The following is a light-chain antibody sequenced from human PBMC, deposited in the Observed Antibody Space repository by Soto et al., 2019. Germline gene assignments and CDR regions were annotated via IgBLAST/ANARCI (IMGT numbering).Light chain of an antibody. Sequence: QSALTQPPSASGSPGQSVTISCTGTSSDIRGYNYVSWFQQHPGKAPKLMIYEVTKRPSGVPDRFSGSKSGNTASLTVSGLQAEDEADYYCSSYAGSNYVFATGTKVTVL. J-gene: IGLJ1*01. V-gene: IGLV2-8*01. CDR2: EVT. CDR1: SSDIRGYNY. CDR3: SSYAGSNYV.